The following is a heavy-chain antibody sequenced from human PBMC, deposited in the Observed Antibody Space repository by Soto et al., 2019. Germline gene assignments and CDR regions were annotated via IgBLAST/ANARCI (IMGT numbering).Heavy chain of an antibody. CDR1: GDSVSSNSAA. CDR3: ARVNTKGELGIRFGEEETKYYFDY. Sequence: QSQTLSLTCAISGDSVSSNSAAWNWIRQSPSRGLEWLGRTYYRSKWYNDYAVSVKSRITINPDTSKNQFSLQLNSVTPEDTAVYYCARVNTKGELGIRFGEEETKYYFDYWGQGTLVTVSS. V-gene: IGHV6-1*01. D-gene: IGHD7-27*01. J-gene: IGHJ4*02. CDR2: TYYRSKWYN.